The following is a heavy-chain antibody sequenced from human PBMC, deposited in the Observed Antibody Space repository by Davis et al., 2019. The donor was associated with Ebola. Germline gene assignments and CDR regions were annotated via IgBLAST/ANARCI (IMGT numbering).Heavy chain of an antibody. CDR1: GYTFTGYW. Sequence: GESLKISCKGSGYTFTGYWINWVRQMPGQGLEWMGRIDPNDSETRYNPSFQGHVTLSIDKSINTAYLQASDTAIYYCARPYYDDYSDFYFDLWGRGTLVTVSS. J-gene: IGHJ2*01. V-gene: IGHV5-10-1*01. CDR2: IDPNDSET. CDR3: ARPYYDDYSDFYFDL. D-gene: IGHD4-17*01.